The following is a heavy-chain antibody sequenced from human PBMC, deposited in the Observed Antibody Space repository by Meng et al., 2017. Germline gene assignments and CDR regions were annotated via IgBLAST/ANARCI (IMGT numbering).Heavy chain of an antibody. V-gene: IGHV4-34*01. CDR3: ARGSMFGATVTKIDY. CDR1: GGALSGYY. J-gene: IGHJ4*02. CDR2: INHSGST. Sequence: VHVQEVASGLVNPAACLLPPFAVYGGALSGYYWSWIRQPPGKGLEWIGEINHSGSTNYNPSLKSRVTISVDTSKNQFSLKLSSVTAADTAVYYCARGSMFGATVTKIDYWGQGTLVTVSS. D-gene: IGHD4-17*01.